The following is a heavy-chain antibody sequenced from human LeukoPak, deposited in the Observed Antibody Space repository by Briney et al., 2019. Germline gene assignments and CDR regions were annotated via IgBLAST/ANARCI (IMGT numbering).Heavy chain of an antibody. J-gene: IGHJ4*02. CDR3: ARTPWY. CDR1: SGSITNYY. Sequence: LTCTVSSGSITNYYWSWVRQAPGKGLEWVSVIYSGGSTYYADSVKGRFTISRDNSKNTLYLQMNSLRAEDTAVYYCARTPWYWGQGTLVTVSS. V-gene: IGHV3-53*01. CDR2: IYSGGST.